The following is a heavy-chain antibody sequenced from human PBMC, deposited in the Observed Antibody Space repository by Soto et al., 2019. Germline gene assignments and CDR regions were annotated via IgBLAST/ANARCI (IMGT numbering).Heavy chain of an antibody. Sequence: SETLSLTCAVYGGSFSGYYWSWISQPPGKGLEWIGEINHSGSTNYNPSLKSRVTISVDTSKNQFSLKLSSVTAADTAVYYCARGRGFCSSTSCYDYYYYMDVWGKGTTVTVSS. CDR1: GGSFSGYY. V-gene: IGHV4-34*01. J-gene: IGHJ6*03. CDR2: INHSGST. CDR3: ARGRGFCSSTSCYDYYYYMDV. D-gene: IGHD2-2*01.